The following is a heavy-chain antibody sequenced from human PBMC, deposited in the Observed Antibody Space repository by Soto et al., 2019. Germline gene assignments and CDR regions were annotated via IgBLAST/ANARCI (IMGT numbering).Heavy chain of an antibody. Sequence: SETLSLTCAVYGGSFSGYYWSWIRQPPGKGLEWIGEINHSGSTNYNPSLKSRVTISVDTSKNQFSLKLSSVTAADTAVYYCARMRYYDFWSGYYGGFGMDVWGQGTTVTVS. CDR2: INHSGST. J-gene: IGHJ6*02. CDR3: ARMRYYDFWSGYYGGFGMDV. D-gene: IGHD3-3*01. V-gene: IGHV4-34*01. CDR1: GGSFSGYY.